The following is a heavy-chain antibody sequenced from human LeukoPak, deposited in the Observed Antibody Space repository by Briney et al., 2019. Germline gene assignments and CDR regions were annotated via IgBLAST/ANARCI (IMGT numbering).Heavy chain of an antibody. Sequence: PGGSLRLSCAASGFTFSSYAMNWVRQAPGKGLEWVSGISGSGGSTYYADFLKGRFTISRDNSKNTLYLQMNSLRGEDTAVYYCAKSRRTCISPSDFDCWGQGTLVTVSS. CDR3: AKSRRTCISPSDFDC. J-gene: IGHJ4*02. CDR1: GFTFSSYA. CDR2: ISGSGGST. V-gene: IGHV3-23*01. D-gene: IGHD1-14*01.